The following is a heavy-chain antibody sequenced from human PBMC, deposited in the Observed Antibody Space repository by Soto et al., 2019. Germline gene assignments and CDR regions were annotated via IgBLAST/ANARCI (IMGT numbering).Heavy chain of an antibody. CDR2: ISGSGGST. CDR1: GFTFSSYA. J-gene: IGHJ6*02. CDR3: AKEGYCSGGSCFYYYYGMDV. Sequence: GGSLRLSCAASGFTFSSYAMSWVRQAPGKGLEWVSAISGSGGSTYYADSVKGRFTISRDNSKNTLYLQMNSLRAEDTAVYYCAKEGYCSGGSCFYYYYGMDVWGQGTTVTVSS. D-gene: IGHD2-15*01. V-gene: IGHV3-23*01.